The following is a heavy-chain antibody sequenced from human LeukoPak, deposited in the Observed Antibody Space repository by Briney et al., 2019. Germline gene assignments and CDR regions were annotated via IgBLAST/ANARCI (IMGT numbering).Heavy chain of an antibody. V-gene: IGHV4-61*08. CDR3: ARGAGSSWYYFDY. J-gene: IGHJ4*02. Sequence: SETLSLTCTVSGGSISSGGYYWSWIRQPPGKGLEYIGYIYYSGSTNYNPSLKSRVTMSVDTSKNQFSLRLSSVTAADTAVYYCARGAGSSWYYFDYWGQGTLVTVSS. D-gene: IGHD6-13*01. CDR1: GGSISSGGYY. CDR2: IYYSGST.